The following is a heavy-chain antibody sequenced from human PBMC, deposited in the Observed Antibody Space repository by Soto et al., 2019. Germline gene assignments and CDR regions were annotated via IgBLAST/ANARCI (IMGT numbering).Heavy chain of an antibody. Sequence: SETLSLTCTVSGGSISSYYWSWIRQPPGKGLEWIGYIYYSGSTNYNPSLKSRVTISVDTSKNQFSLKLSSVTAADTAAYYCARGRYGSGSIFDYWGQGTLVTVSS. CDR1: GGSISSYY. CDR2: IYYSGST. D-gene: IGHD3-10*01. CDR3: ARGRYGSGSIFDY. J-gene: IGHJ4*02. V-gene: IGHV4-59*01.